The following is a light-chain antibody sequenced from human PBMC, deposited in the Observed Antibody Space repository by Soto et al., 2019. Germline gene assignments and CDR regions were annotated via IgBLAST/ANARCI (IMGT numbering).Light chain of an antibody. V-gene: IGLV2-11*01. CDR3: CSYAGTFYV. J-gene: IGLJ1*01. CDR1: SSDFGGYNY. Sequence: QSVLTQPRSVSGSPGQSVTISCTGTSSDFGGYNYVSWYQHHSGKAPKLMIYDVSERPSGVPDRFSGSKSGNTASLTISGLQAEDEADYCCCSYAGTFYVFGTGTKVTVL. CDR2: DVS.